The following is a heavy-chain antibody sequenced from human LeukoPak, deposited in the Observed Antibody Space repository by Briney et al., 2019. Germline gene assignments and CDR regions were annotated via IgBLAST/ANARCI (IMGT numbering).Heavy chain of an antibody. V-gene: IGHV1-3*03. CDR2: INAGNGNT. D-gene: IGHD6-6*01. J-gene: IGHJ4*02. CDR3: ARLSIAARGGFDY. CDR1: GYTFTSYA. Sequence: ASVKVSCKASGYTFTSYAMHWVRPAPGKRLEWMGWINAGNGNTKYSQEFQGRVTITRDTSARTAYMELSSLSSEDMAVYYCARLSIAARGGFDYWGQGTLVTVSS.